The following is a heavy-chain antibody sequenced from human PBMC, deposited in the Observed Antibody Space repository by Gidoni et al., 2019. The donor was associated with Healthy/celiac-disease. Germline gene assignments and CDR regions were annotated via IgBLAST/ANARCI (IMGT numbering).Heavy chain of an antibody. CDR3: ARWGEPQQLVPYYYGMDV. Sequence: QVQLVESGGGVVQPGRSLRLSCAASGFTFSSYGMHWVRQAPGKGLEWVAVIWYDGSNKYYADSVKGRFTISRDNSKNTLYLQMNSLRAEDTAVYYCARWGEPQQLVPYYYGMDVWGQGTTVTVSS. J-gene: IGHJ6*02. CDR2: IWYDGSNK. D-gene: IGHD6-13*01. V-gene: IGHV3-33*01. CDR1: GFTFSSYG.